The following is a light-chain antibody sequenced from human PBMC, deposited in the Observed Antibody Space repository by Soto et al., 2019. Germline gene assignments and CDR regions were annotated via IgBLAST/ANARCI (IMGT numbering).Light chain of an antibody. V-gene: IGLV2-14*01. CDR3: GSYTSRAPRV. CDR2: EVS. J-gene: IGLJ3*02. Sequence: QSVLTQPASVSGSPGQSITISCTGTSSDVGGYNYVSWYQQHPGKAPKLMIYEVSNRPSGVSNRFSGSKSGNTASLTISGLQVEDEADYYSGSYTSRAPRVFGGGTKLTAL. CDR1: SSDVGGYNY.